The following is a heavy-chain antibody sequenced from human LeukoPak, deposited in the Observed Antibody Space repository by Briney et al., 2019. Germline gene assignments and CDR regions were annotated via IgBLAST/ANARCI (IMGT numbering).Heavy chain of an antibody. CDR3: ARVRWGGLYYFDY. V-gene: IGHV3-21*01. CDR2: ISGSGGST. D-gene: IGHD3-16*01. CDR1: GFIFSSYS. Sequence: GGSLRLSCAASGFIFSSYSMNWVRQAPGKGLEWVSVISGSGGSTYYADSVKGRFTISRDSAKNTLYLQMNSLRAEDTAVYYCARVRWGGLYYFDYWGQGTLVTVSS. J-gene: IGHJ4*02.